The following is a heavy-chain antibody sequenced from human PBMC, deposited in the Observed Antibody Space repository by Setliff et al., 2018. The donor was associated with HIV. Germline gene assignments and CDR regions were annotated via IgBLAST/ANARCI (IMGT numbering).Heavy chain of an antibody. CDR3: AREGRVVQSKIPYYLDY. CDR2: INHSGST. V-gene: IGHV4-34*01. J-gene: IGHJ4*02. CDR1: GGSFSGYY. D-gene: IGHD2-2*01. Sequence: TTSETLSLTCAVYGGSFSGYYWSWIRQPPGKGLEWIGEINHSGSTNYNPSLKSRVTMSVDPSKNQFSLKLTSVTAADTAVYYCAREGRVVQSKIPYYLDYWGQGTLVTVSS.